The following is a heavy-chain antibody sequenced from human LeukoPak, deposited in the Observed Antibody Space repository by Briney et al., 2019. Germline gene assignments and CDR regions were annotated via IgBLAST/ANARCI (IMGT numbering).Heavy chain of an antibody. CDR2: ISSSGDT. J-gene: IGHJ4*02. Sequence: SETLSLTCTVSGGSISTYYWTWVRQPAGKGLEWIGRISSSGDTNCNPSLRSRLTMSVDTSKSQFSLRLSSVTAADTAVYYCAREGRSSTPGFWGQGTLVTVSS. D-gene: IGHD2-15*01. CDR3: AREGRSSTPGF. V-gene: IGHV4-4*07. CDR1: GGSISTYY.